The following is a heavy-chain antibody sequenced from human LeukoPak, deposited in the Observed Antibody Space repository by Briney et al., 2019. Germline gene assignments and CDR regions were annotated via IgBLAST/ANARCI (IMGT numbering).Heavy chain of an antibody. CDR3: TTQLWFGDLLRDY. V-gene: IGHV3-15*01. J-gene: IGHJ4*02. CDR2: IKSKTDGGTT. D-gene: IGHD3-10*01. Sequence: GGSLRLSCAASGFTFSSYGMHWVRQAPGKGLEWVGHIKSKTDGGTTDYAAPVKGRFTISRDDSKNTLYLQMDNLKTENTAVYYCTTQLWFGDLLRDYWGRGTLVTVSS. CDR1: GFTFSSYG.